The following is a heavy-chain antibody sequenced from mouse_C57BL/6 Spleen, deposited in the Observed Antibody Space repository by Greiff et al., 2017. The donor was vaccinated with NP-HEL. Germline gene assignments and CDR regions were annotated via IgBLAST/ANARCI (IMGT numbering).Heavy chain of an antibody. Sequence: QVQLQQPGAELVMPGASVKLSCKASGYTFTSYWMHWVKQRPGQGLEWIGEIDPSDSATNYNQKFKAKSTLTVDKSSSTAYMQLNSLTSDDSAVYYCARGNWGDYWGQGTTLTVSS. CDR2: IDPSDSAT. CDR3: ARGNWGDY. D-gene: IGHD4-1*01. J-gene: IGHJ2*01. CDR1: GYTFTSYW. V-gene: IGHV1-69*01.